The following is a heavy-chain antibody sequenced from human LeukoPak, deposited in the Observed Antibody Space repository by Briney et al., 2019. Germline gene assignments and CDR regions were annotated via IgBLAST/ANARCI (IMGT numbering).Heavy chain of an antibody. D-gene: IGHD3-10*01. Sequence: GGSLRLSCAASGFTFSSYSMNWVRQAPGKGLEWVSSISSSSSYIYYADSVKGRFTISRDNAKNSLYLQMNSLRAEDTAVYYCARELAGGPDAFDIWGQGTMVTVSS. CDR2: ISSSSSYI. V-gene: IGHV3-21*01. CDR1: GFTFSSYS. CDR3: ARELAGGPDAFDI. J-gene: IGHJ3*02.